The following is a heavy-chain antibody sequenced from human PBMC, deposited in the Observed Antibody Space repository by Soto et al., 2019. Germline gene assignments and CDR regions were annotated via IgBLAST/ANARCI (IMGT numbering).Heavy chain of an antibody. CDR3: ARQTYSSGWYFAY. CDR1: GGPVSSGSYY. Sequence: SETLSLTCTVSGGPVSSGSYYWSWIRQPPGKGLEWIGYIYYSGSTNYNPSLKSRVTISVDTSKNQFSLKLSSVTAADTAVYYCARQTYSSGWYFAYWGQGTLVTVST. J-gene: IGHJ4*02. CDR2: IYYSGST. V-gene: IGHV4-61*01. D-gene: IGHD6-19*01.